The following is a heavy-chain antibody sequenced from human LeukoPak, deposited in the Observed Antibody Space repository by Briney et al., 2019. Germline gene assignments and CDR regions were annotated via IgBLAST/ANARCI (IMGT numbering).Heavy chain of an antibody. V-gene: IGHV4-38-2*01. Sequence: PSETPSLTCAVSGYSISSGYCWGWIRQPPGKGLEWIGYIYYSGSTNYNPSLKSRVTISVDTSKNQFSLKLSSVTAADTAVYYCARGINYGSGSYSLYYFDYWGQGTLVTVSS. D-gene: IGHD3-10*01. CDR3: ARGINYGSGSYSLYYFDY. CDR1: GYSISSGYC. J-gene: IGHJ4*02. CDR2: IYYSGST.